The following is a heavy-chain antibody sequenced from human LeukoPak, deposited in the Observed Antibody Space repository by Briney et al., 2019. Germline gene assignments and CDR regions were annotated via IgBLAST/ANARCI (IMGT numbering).Heavy chain of an antibody. J-gene: IGHJ4*02. CDR1: GFTFSSYA. Sequence: GGSLRLSCAVSGFTFSSYAMHWVRQAPGKGLEWVAVISFDGSNKFYADSVKGRFTISRDNSKNTLYLQMNSLRVEDTALYYCARDGGAGGRSFFGYWGQGTLVTVSS. CDR2: ISFDGSNK. D-gene: IGHD2-15*01. CDR3: ARDGGAGGRSFFGY. V-gene: IGHV3-30-3*01.